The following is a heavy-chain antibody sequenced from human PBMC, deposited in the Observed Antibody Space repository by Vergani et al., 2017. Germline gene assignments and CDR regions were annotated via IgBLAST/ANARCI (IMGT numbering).Heavy chain of an antibody. CDR3: AKDLGLAAALFYYGMDV. CDR2: ISGSGGST. Sequence: EVQLVESGGGLVQPGGSLRLSCAASGFTFSSYEMNWVRQAPGKGLEWVSAISGSGGSTYYADSVKGRFTISRDNSKNTLYLQMNSLRAEDTAVYYCAKDLGLAAALFYYGMDVWGQGTTVTVSS. CDR1: GFTFSSYE. V-gene: IGHV3-23*04. D-gene: IGHD6-13*01. J-gene: IGHJ6*02.